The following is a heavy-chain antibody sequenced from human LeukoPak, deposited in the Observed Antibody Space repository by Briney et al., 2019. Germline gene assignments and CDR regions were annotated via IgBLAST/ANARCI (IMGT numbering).Heavy chain of an antibody. CDR2: ISGSGGST. CDR3: AKRPYYYDSSGYRATRQFDY. J-gene: IGHJ4*02. CDR1: GFTFSSYA. Sequence: PGGSLRLSCAASGFTFSSYAMSWVRQAPGKGLEWVSAISGSGGSTYYADSVKGRFTISRDNSKNTLYLQMNSLRAEDTAVYYCAKRPYYYDSSGYRATRQFDYWDQGTLVTVSS. D-gene: IGHD3-22*01. V-gene: IGHV3-23*01.